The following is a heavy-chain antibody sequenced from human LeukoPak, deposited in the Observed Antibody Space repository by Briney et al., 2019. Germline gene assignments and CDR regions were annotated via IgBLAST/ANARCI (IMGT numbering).Heavy chain of an antibody. Sequence: PGGSLRLSCAASGFTFSTYAMSWVRQAPGKGLEWVSAIAGSGGSSYYADSVKGRFSISRDNSKNTLYVQMNSLRAEDTAVYYCAKEVDHYYYYGMDVWGQGTTVTVSS. CDR3: AKEVDHYYYYGMDV. V-gene: IGHV3-23*01. CDR2: IAGSGGSS. D-gene: IGHD5-12*01. CDR1: GFTFSTYA. J-gene: IGHJ6*02.